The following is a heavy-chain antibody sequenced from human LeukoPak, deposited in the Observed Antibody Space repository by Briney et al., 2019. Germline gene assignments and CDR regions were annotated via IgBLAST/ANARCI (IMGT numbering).Heavy chain of an antibody. V-gene: IGHV3-7*01. Sequence: PGGSLRLSCAASGFTVSSNYMSWVRQAPGKGLEWVASIRQDGGEKYYVDSVKGRFTISRDNTKNSLYLQMSALRAEDTAIYYCARDGTAAGLYFDLWGQGTLVTVSS. CDR1: GFTVSSNY. CDR2: IRQDGGEK. J-gene: IGHJ4*01. D-gene: IGHD6-13*01. CDR3: ARDGTAAGLYFDL.